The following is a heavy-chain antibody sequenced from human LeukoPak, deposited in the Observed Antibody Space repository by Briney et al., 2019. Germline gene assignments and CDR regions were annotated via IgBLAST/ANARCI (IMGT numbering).Heavy chain of an antibody. CDR2: IYYSAST. CDR1: GGSISSSSYY. V-gene: IGHV4-39*02. CDR3: AREDCSGGDCYTFDI. J-gene: IGHJ3*02. Sequence: SETLSLTCTVSGGSISSSSYYWGWSRQPPGKGLEWIVSIYYSASTYYPPSLKPPPTISVDTSNNQFSLKLNSVTAADTAVYFCAREDCSGGDCYTFDIWGRGTMVTVS. D-gene: IGHD2-15*01.